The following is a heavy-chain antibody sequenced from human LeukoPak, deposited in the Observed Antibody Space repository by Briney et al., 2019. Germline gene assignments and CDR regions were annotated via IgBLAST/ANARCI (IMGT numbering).Heavy chain of an antibody. CDR2: IYYSGST. CDR1: GGSISSSSYY. Sequence: SETLSLTCTVSGGSISSSSYYWGWIRQPPGKGVEWIGSIYYSGSTYYNPSLKSRVTISVDTSKNQFSLKLSSVTAADTAVYYCARHAPAAGFDYWGQGTLVTVSS. J-gene: IGHJ4*02. CDR3: ARHAPAAGFDY. D-gene: IGHD6-13*01. V-gene: IGHV4-39*01.